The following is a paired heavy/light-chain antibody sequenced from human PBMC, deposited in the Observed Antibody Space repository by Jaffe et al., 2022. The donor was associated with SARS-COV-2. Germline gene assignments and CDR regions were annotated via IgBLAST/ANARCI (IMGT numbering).Heavy chain of an antibody. Sequence: EIHLVESGGGLVKPGGSLRLSCAASGLTFSNAWWHWVRQAPGKGLEWVGRIKSKVDGGTTDYAAIVQGRFTISRDDSKDMLYLQMNSLKTEDTGTYFCGFGSGKFYEARWGQGTLVTVSS. V-gene: IGHV3-15*01. D-gene: IGHD3-10*01. CDR1: GLTFSNAW. CDR3: GFGSGKFYEAR. CDR2: IKSKVDGGTT. J-gene: IGHJ4*02.
Light chain of an antibody. J-gene: IGKJ2*01. Sequence: DIVMTQSPLSLPVTPGEPASISCRSSQSLLHGNGYTSLDWYLQKPGQSPHLLIYLGSHRASGVPDRFSGSGSGTDFTLKISRVEAEDVGVYYCMQTLQIPYTFGQGTRVDIK. CDR1: QSLLHGNGYTS. V-gene: IGKV2-28*01. CDR2: LGS. CDR3: MQTLQIPYT.